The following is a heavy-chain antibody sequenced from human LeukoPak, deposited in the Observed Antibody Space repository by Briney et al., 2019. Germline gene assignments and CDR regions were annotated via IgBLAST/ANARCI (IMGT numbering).Heavy chain of an antibody. Sequence: GGSLRLSYAPSGFTFSSYAMSWVRQALGKGLEWVAVISGGGSGTYYADSVRGRFTISRDNSKKTVYLQMNSLRAEDTAIYYCAKAVGSSGYFSRDAFDIWGQGTMVTVSS. V-gene: IGHV3-23*01. J-gene: IGHJ3*02. CDR1: GFTFSSYA. CDR3: AKAVGSSGYFSRDAFDI. D-gene: IGHD3-22*01. CDR2: ISGGGSGT.